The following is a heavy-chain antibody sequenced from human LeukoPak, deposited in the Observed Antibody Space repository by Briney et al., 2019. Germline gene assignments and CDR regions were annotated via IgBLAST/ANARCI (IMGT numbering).Heavy chain of an antibody. V-gene: IGHV4-34*01. Sequence: NTSETLSLTCAVYGGSFSGYYWSWIRQPPGKGLEWIGEINHSGSTNYNPSLKSRVTISVDTSKNQFSLKLSSVTAADTAVYYCARRNSYGPVSDYWGQGTLATVSS. CDR3: ARRNSYGPVSDY. D-gene: IGHD5-18*01. J-gene: IGHJ4*02. CDR2: INHSGST. CDR1: GGSFSGYY.